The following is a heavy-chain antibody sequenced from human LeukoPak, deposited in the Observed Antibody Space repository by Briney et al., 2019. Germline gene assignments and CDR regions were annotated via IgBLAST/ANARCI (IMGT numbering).Heavy chain of an antibody. CDR3: ARAGSGAWFDP. J-gene: IGHJ5*02. Sequence: ASVKVSCKASGYTFTGYYMHWVRQAPGQGDEWMGWINPNSGGTNYAQKFQGRVTMTRDTSISTAYMELSRMRSDATAVYYCARAGSGAWFDPWGQGTLVTVSS. V-gene: IGHV1-2*02. CDR1: GYTFTGYY. CDR2: INPNSGGT. D-gene: IGHD2-15*01.